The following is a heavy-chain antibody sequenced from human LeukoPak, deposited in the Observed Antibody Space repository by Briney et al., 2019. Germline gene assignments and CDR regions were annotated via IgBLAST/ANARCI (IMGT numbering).Heavy chain of an antibody. CDR1: GFTFSSYW. V-gene: IGHV3-7*01. Sequence: GGSLRLSCVASGFTFSSYWMSWVRQAPGKGLEWVADVKQDGSERYYVDSVKGRFTISRDNAKNSLYLQMNSLRAEDTAVYYCARELLKRFGELLGPHDYWGQGTLVTASS. D-gene: IGHD3-10*01. CDR2: VKQDGSER. J-gene: IGHJ4*02. CDR3: ARELLKRFGELLGPHDY.